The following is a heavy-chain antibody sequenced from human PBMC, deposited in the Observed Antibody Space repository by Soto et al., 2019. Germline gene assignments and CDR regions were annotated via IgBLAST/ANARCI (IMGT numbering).Heavy chain of an antibody. J-gene: IGHJ6*03. V-gene: IGHV4-4*02. CDR3: ARCDDSGSWYYYYMEV. Sequence: QVQLQESGPGLVEPSGTLSLTCAVSNGPVTSPTNWWSWVRQPPGKGLEWIGGIYHSGSTNYNPCLKSRVTISVDKSQNQFSLRLNSVTAADTAVYYCARCDDSGSWYYYYMEVWGKGTTVTVSS. CDR2: IYHSGST. D-gene: IGHD3-10*01. CDR1: NGPVTSPTNW.